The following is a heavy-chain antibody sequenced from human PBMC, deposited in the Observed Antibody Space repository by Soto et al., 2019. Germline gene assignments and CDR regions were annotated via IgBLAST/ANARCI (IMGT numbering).Heavy chain of an antibody. V-gene: IGHV3-33*01. CDR2: IWFDGRNE. CDR1: GFTFNSYG. J-gene: IGHJ6*02. D-gene: IGHD2-15*01. CDR3: ARAFRGGDYSWNYYYYGMDV. Sequence: QVQLVESGGGVVQPGRSLRLSCAASGFTFNSYGMHWVRQAPGKGLEWVAVIWFDGRNEYYADSVKGRFTISRDNSKNTLYLQMNSLRGDDTDVYYCARAFRGGDYSWNYYYYGMDVWGQGTTVTVSS.